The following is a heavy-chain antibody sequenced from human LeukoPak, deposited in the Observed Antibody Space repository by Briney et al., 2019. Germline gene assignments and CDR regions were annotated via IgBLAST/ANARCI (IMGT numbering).Heavy chain of an antibody. V-gene: IGHV1-69*05. J-gene: IGHJ6*03. Sequence: ASVKVSCKSSGGTFNSYAISWVRQAPGQGLEWMGGIIPIFGTANYAQKFQGRVTITTDESTSTAYMELSSLRSEDTAVYYCARDRGIVVVPAATPNYYYYMDVWGKGTTVTVSS. CDR2: IIPIFGTA. CDR3: ARDRGIVVVPAATPNYYYYMDV. CDR1: GGTFNSYA. D-gene: IGHD2-2*02.